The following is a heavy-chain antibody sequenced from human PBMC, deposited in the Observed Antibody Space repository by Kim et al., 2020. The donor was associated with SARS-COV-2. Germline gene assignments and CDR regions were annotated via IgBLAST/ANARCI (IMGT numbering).Heavy chain of an antibody. V-gene: IGHV3-33*01. CDR3: ARDMHYYDSSAYPPLFDY. D-gene: IGHD3-22*01. Sequence: GGSLRLSCAASGFTFSSYGMHWVRQAPGKGLEWVAVIWYDGSNKYYVDSVKGRFTISRDNSKNTLYLQMNSLRAEDTAVYYCARDMHYYDSSAYPPLFDYWGQGTLVTVSS. J-gene: IGHJ4*02. CDR2: IWYDGSNK. CDR1: GFTFSSYG.